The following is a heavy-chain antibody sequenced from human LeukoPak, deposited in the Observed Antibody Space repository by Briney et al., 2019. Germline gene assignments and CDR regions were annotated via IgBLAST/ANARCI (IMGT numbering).Heavy chain of an antibody. J-gene: IGHJ5*02. CDR3: ARAYNWNEDNWFDP. Sequence: PGRSLRLSWAASGFTFSSYGMHWVRQAPVKGLEWVAVIWYDGSNKYYADSVKGRFTISRDNSKNTLYLQMNSLRAEDTAVYYCARAYNWNEDNWFDPWGQGTLVTVSS. V-gene: IGHV3-33*01. CDR1: GFTFSSYG. CDR2: IWYDGSNK. D-gene: IGHD1-1*01.